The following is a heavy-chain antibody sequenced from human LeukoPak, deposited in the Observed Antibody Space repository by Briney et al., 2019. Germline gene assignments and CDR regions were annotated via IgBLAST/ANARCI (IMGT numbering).Heavy chain of an antibody. CDR3: ARDGPTCGGDCYYAFDI. V-gene: IGHV3-48*04. Sequence: GGSLRLSCAASGFTFSDYSMNWVRQAPGKGLEWVSYISFSVNTKYYGDSVKGRFTISRDNAKNSLYLHMDSLRAEDTAVYYCARDGPTCGGDCYYAFDIWGQGTMVTVSS. CDR2: ISFSVNTK. CDR1: GFTFSDYS. J-gene: IGHJ3*02. D-gene: IGHD2-21*02.